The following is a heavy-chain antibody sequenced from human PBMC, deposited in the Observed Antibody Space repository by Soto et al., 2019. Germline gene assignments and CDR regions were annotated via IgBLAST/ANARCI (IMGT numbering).Heavy chain of an antibody. CDR3: ARSFRGYYGSGSYYSPYFDY. J-gene: IGHJ4*02. CDR2: IGTAGDT. Sequence: PGGSLRLSCAASGFTFSSYDMHWVRQATGKGLEWVSAIGTAGDTYYPGSVKGRFTISRENAKNSLYLQMNSLRAGDTAVYYCARSFRGYYGSGSYYSPYFDYWVQGTLVTVSS. V-gene: IGHV3-13*04. D-gene: IGHD3-10*01. CDR1: GFTFSSYD.